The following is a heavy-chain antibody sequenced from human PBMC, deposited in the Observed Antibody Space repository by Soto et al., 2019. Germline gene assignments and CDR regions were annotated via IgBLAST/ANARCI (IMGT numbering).Heavy chain of an antibody. V-gene: IGHV1-8*01. CDR1: GYTFTSYD. CDR2: MNPNSGNT. J-gene: IGHJ6*03. D-gene: IGHD2-15*01. Sequence: QVQLVQSGAEVKKPGASVKVSCKASGYTFTSYDINWVRQATGQGLEWMGWMNPNSGNTGYAQKFQGRVTMTRNTSISTAYMELSSLRSEDTAVYYCARGGAVLEDYYYYYYYMDVWGKGTTVTVSS. CDR3: ARGGAVLEDYYYYYYYMDV.